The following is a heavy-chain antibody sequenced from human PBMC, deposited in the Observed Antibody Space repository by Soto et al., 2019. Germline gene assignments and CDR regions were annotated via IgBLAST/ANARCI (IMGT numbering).Heavy chain of an antibody. D-gene: IGHD1-26*01. CDR1: GFTFSSYG. CDR2: IWYDGSNK. CDR3: ARGGNLKGYYFDY. Sequence: GGSLRLSCAASGFTFSSYGMHWVRQAPGKGLEWVAVIWYDGSNKYYADSVKGRFTISRDNSKNTLYLQMNSLRAEDTAVYYCARGGNLKGYYFDYWGQGTLVTVSS. V-gene: IGHV3-33*01. J-gene: IGHJ4*02.